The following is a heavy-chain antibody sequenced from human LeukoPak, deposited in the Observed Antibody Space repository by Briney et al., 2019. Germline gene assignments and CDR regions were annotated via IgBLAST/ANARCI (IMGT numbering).Heavy chain of an antibody. CDR3: AKDARSCTSSACYTVSTYYFDS. D-gene: IGHD2-2*02. V-gene: IGHV3-23*01. CDR1: GFTFSNFA. CDR2: ISGNGATT. Sequence: PGGSLRLSCAASGFTFSNFAMTWVRQAPGKGLEWVSTISGNGATTYYADSVKGHFTISRDNSKNTLFLQMNGLTAEDTAVYYCAKDARSCTSSACYTVSTYYFDSWGQGTLVSVSS. J-gene: IGHJ4*02.